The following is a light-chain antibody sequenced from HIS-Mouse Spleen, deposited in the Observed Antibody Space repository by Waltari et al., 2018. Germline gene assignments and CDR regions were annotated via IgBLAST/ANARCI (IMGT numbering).Light chain of an antibody. CDR1: SRDAGSYNI. J-gene: IGLJ3*02. CDR3: CSYAGSSTWV. V-gene: IGLV2-23*01. Sequence: QSALTQHASVSGSPGQSITISCTGTSRDAGSYNIGSWYQQPPGKAPKLMMYEGSKRPSGVSNLFSGSKSGNTASLTISGLQAEDEADYYCCSYAGSSTWVFGGGTKLTVL. CDR2: EGS.